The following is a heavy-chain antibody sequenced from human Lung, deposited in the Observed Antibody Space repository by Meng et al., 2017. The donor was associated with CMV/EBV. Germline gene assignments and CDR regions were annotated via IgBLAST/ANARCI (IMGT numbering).Heavy chain of an antibody. V-gene: IGHV4-39*07. J-gene: IGHJ6*02. CDR3: AREVQDYYGSGAYYNPYYDYGMDD. Sequence: SXTVSDDSISSSSYYWGWMRQPPGKGLEWIGSIYYDGSTNYNPSLTSRVTISVEKSKIQFFLRLSSVTAADTAVYFCAREVQDYYGSGAYYNPYYDYGMDDWGQGTXVTVSS. CDR2: IYYDGST. CDR1: DDSISSSSYY. D-gene: IGHD3-10*01.